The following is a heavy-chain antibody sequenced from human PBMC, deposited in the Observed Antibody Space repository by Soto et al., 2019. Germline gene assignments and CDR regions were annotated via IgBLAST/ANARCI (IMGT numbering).Heavy chain of an antibody. Sequence: PGESLKISCKASGYIIKNYWIGWVRQMPGQGLEWMGIIFPDDSDTRYSPSFQGHVTISVDKSISTAYVQWSSLKASDSAIYYCFGGGVTSRTFDYWGQGTLVTVSS. V-gene: IGHV5-51*01. CDR3: FGGGVTSRTFDY. CDR1: GYIIKNYW. J-gene: IGHJ4*02. D-gene: IGHD3-16*01. CDR2: IFPDDSDT.